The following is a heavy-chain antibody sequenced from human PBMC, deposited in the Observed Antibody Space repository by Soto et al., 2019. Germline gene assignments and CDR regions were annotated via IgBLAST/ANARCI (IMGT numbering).Heavy chain of an antibody. J-gene: IGHJ3*02. Sequence: GGSLRLSCAASGFTFSDHYMDWVRQAPGKGLEWVGRIRNKVNSYTTEYAASVKGRFTISRDDPNYSLYLQMNSLKTEDTAVYYCTRVRSSSWGLDPSDIWGPGTMVTVS. CDR1: GFTFSDHY. D-gene: IGHD6-13*01. CDR2: IRNKVNSYTT. CDR3: TRVRSSSWGLDPSDI. V-gene: IGHV3-72*01.